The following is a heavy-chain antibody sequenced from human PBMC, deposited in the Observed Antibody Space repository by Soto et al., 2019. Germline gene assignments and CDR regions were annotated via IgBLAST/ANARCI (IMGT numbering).Heavy chain of an antibody. Sequence: QITLKESGPPLVKPTQTLTLTCTFSGFSLSTSGVGVGWIRQPPGKALEWLALIYWDDDKRYSPSLKSTLTITKVSSKNSVVLTMTNMVPVDTATYFCARKSIAARLDYWGQGTLVTVSS. CDR2: IYWDDDK. J-gene: IGHJ4*02. CDR3: ARKSIAARLDY. V-gene: IGHV2-5*02. CDR1: GFSLSTSGVG. D-gene: IGHD6-6*01.